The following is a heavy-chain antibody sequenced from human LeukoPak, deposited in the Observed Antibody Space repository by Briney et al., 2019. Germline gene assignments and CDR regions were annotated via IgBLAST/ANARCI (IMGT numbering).Heavy chain of an antibody. Sequence: TSQTLSLTCTVSGGSISSGSYYWSWIRQPAGKGLEWIGRIYTSGSTNYNPSLKSRVTISVDTSKNQFSLKLSSVTAADTAVYYCARSSAVAGSLVAVYWGQGTLVTVSS. J-gene: IGHJ4*02. CDR3: ARSSAVAGSLVAVY. D-gene: IGHD6-19*01. CDR2: IYTSGST. V-gene: IGHV4-61*02. CDR1: GGSISSGSYY.